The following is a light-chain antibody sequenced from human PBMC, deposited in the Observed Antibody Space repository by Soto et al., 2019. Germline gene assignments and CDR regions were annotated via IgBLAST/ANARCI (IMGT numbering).Light chain of an antibody. CDR3: RSFTTSXFYV. J-gene: IGLJ1*01. V-gene: IGLV2-14*01. Sequence: QSSLTQPASVSGSPVQSITISCTGTGSDIGAYNYVSWYQQHPGKAPKLIIYGVTHRPSGVSTRFSASKSAYTASLTISGLQAEDEADYYCRSFTTSXFYVLGPGTKVXV. CDR2: GVT. CDR1: GSDIGAYNY.